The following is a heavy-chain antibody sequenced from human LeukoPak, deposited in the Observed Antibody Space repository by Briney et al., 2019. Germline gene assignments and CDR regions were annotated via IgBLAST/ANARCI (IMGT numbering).Heavy chain of an antibody. CDR1: GGSISSYY. CDR2: IYYSGST. V-gene: IGHV4-59*01. CDR3: ARDMYSSSHEENNWFDP. D-gene: IGHD6-6*01. J-gene: IGHJ5*02. Sequence: PSETLSLTCTVSGGSISSYYWSWIRQPPGKGLGWIGYIYYSGSTNYNPSLKSRVTISVDTSKNQFSLKLSSVTAADTAVYYCARDMYSSSHEENNWFDPWGQGTLVTVSS.